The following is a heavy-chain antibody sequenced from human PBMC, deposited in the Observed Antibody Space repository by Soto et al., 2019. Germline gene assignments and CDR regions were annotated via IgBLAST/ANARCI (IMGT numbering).Heavy chain of an antibody. D-gene: IGHD6-6*01. J-gene: IGHJ5*02. CDR3: GRERPDGARLDP. CDR1: GGSISSVDYY. V-gene: IGHV4-30-4*01. CDR2: IYHRGNT. Sequence: QVQLQESGPGLVKPSQTLSLTCTVSGGSISSVDYYWSWTRQPPGKGLGWIGYIYHRGNTYYNPCLKSRVTLSVDTSKNEFSLELRAVAAADTAVYYCGRERPDGARLDPWGQGTLVTVS.